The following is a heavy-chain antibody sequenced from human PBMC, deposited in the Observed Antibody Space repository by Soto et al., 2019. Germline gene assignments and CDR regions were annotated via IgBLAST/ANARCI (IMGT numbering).Heavy chain of an antibody. J-gene: IGHJ4*02. D-gene: IGHD5-12*01. CDR3: ARGGNARYSGYDPHPHDY. V-gene: IGHV3-30-3*01. Sequence: GGSLRLSCAASGFTFSSYAMHWVRQAPGKGLEWVAVISYDGSNKYYADSVKGRFTISRDNSKNTLYLQMNSLRAEDTAVYYCARGGNARYSGYDPHPHDYWGQGTLVTVSS. CDR2: ISYDGSNK. CDR1: GFTFSSYA.